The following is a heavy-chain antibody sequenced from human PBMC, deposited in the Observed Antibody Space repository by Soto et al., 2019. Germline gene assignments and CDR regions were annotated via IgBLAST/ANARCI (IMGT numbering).Heavy chain of an antibody. CDR2: IYPGDSDT. Sequence: GESLKISCKGSGYSFTSYWIGWVRQMPGKGLEWMGIIYPGDSDTRYSPSFQGQVTISADKSISTAYLQWSSLKASDTAMYYCASFKRPDYGDQQADGFDYWGQGTLVTVSS. J-gene: IGHJ4*02. D-gene: IGHD4-17*01. V-gene: IGHV5-51*01. CDR1: GYSFTSYW. CDR3: ASFKRPDYGDQQADGFDY.